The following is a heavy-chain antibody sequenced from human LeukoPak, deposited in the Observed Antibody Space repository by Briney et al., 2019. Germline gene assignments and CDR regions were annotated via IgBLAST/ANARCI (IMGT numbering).Heavy chain of an antibody. CDR3: ARDRAMVRGTGFDC. D-gene: IGHD3-10*01. J-gene: IGHJ4*02. V-gene: IGHV4-34*01. CDR1: GGSFSGYY. Sequence: SETLSLTCAVYGGSFSGYYWSWIRQPPGKGLEWIGEINHSGSTNYNPSLKSRVTISVDTSKNQFSLKLSSVTAADTAVFYCARDRAMVRGTGFDCWGQGTLVTVSS. CDR2: INHSGST.